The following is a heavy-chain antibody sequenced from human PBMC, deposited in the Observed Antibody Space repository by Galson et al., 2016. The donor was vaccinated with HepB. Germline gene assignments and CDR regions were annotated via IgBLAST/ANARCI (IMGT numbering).Heavy chain of an antibody. Sequence: SVKVSCKASGDTFSSYAINWVRQAPGQGLEWMGGIIPIFGTPHYSQKFQGRVTVTADRSTSTAYMELYSLKSEDTAVYFCAQTGEVGIGFEYWGQGTLVTVSS. CDR3: AQTGEVGIGFEY. CDR2: IIPIFGTP. CDR1: GDTFSSYA. V-gene: IGHV1-69*06. D-gene: IGHD3-16*01. J-gene: IGHJ4*02.